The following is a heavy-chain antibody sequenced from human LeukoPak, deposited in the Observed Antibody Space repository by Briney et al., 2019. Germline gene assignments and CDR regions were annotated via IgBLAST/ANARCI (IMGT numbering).Heavy chain of an antibody. Sequence: GGSLRLSCAASGFTFSTYEMNWVRQAPGMGLEWVSYISSSGSHKYYADSVKGRFTISRDNAKNSLYLQMNSLRVEDTSVYYCAGGSYNYARDPRIEFWGQGTLVTVSS. J-gene: IGHJ4*02. V-gene: IGHV3-48*03. CDR3: AGGSYNYARDPRIEF. CDR1: GFTFSTYE. D-gene: IGHD3-10*01. CDR2: ISSSGSHK.